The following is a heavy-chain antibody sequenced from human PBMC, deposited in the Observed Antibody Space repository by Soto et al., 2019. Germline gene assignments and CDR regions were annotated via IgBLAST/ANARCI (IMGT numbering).Heavy chain of an antibody. Sequence: SETLSLTCTVSGGSISSGGYYWSWIRQHPGKGLEWIGYIYYSGSTYYNPSLKSRVTISVDTSKNQFSLKLSSVTAADTAVYYCASHEMTYYDFWSGNTSGYYGMGVWGQGTTVTVSS. V-gene: IGHV4-31*03. CDR1: GGSISSGGYY. CDR3: ASHEMTYYDFWSGNTSGYYGMGV. J-gene: IGHJ6*02. D-gene: IGHD3-3*01. CDR2: IYYSGST.